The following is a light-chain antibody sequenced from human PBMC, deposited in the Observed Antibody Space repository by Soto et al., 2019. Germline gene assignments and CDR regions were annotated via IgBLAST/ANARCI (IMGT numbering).Light chain of an antibody. V-gene: IGLV2-18*02. J-gene: IGLJ1*01. Sequence: QSALTQPPSVSGSPGQSVTISCTGTSSDVGSYNRVSWYQQPPGTAPKLMIYEVSNRPSGVPDRFSGSKSGNTASLTISGIQAEDEADYHCSSYTSSSTYVFATGTKLTVL. CDR2: EVS. CDR3: SSYTSSSTYV. CDR1: SSDVGSYNR.